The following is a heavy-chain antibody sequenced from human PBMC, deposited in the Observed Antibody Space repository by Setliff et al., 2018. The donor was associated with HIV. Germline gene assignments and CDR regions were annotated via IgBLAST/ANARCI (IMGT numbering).Heavy chain of an antibody. J-gene: IGHJ5*02. D-gene: IGHD3-16*01. CDR1: GDSITRGSYY. V-gene: IGHV4-61*09. CDR3: AKRTFGSGRFDP. CDR2: IYTSGKT. Sequence: PSETLSLTCTVSGDSITRGSYYWSWIRQPAGKGLEWIGHIYTSGKTHYSPSLKSRITISADTSKNQLSLNLSSVTAADTAVYYCAKRTFGSGRFDPWGQGTVVTVSS.